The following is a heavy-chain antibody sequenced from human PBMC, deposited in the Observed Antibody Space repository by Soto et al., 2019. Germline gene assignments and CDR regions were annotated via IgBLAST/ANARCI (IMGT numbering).Heavy chain of an antibody. Sequence: PGGSLRLSCAASGFTFSSYAMSWVRQAPGKGLEWVSAISGSGGSTYYADSVKGRFTISRDNSKNTLYLQTNSLRAEDTAVYYCAKGLQLWLWYFDYWGQGTLVTVSS. V-gene: IGHV3-23*01. CDR3: AKGLQLWLWYFDY. CDR1: GFTFSSYA. D-gene: IGHD5-18*01. CDR2: ISGSGGST. J-gene: IGHJ4*02.